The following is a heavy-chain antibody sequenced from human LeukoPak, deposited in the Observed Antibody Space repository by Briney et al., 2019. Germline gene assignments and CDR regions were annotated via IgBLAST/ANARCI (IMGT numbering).Heavy chain of an antibody. CDR1: GFTFSSYW. V-gene: IGHV3-7*01. J-gene: IGHJ6*03. Sequence: PGGSLRLSCAASGFTFSSYWMSWVRQAPGKGLEWVANIKQDGSEKYYADSVKGRFSISRDNSKNTLFLQMNNLRGEDTALYYCARDPEDYYYYMDVWGNGTPVTVSS. CDR3: ARDPEDYYYYMDV. CDR2: IKQDGSEK.